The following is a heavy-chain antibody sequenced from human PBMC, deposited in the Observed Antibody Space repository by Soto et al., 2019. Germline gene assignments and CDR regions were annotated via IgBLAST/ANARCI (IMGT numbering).Heavy chain of an antibody. J-gene: IGHJ4*02. CDR3: AREIVVVVAATAGAYFDY. CDR1: GFSLSTSGVG. CDR2: IYWDDDK. D-gene: IGHD2-15*01. Sequence: QITLKESGPTLVKPTQTLTLTCTFSGFSLSTSGVGVGWIRQPPGKALEWLALIYWDDDKRYSPSLKSRLTITKDTSNNQVVLTMTNMDPVDTATYYCAREIVVVVAATAGAYFDYWGQGTLVTVSS. V-gene: IGHV2-5*02.